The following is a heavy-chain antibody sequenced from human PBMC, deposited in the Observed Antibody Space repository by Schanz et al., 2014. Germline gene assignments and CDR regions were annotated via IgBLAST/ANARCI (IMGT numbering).Heavy chain of an antibody. Sequence: QVQLVQSGAEMKKPGASVKVSCKASGYTFTGYYMHWVRQAPGQGLEWMGWIIPILGIANYAQKFQGRVTITADRSTSTAYMELSSLRSEDTAVYYCARLGTGMAVAGSVIDSYYYYMDVWGEGTTVTVSS. D-gene: IGHD6-19*01. V-gene: IGHV1-69*09. CDR3: ARLGTGMAVAGSVIDSYYYYMDV. J-gene: IGHJ6*03. CDR1: GYTFTGYY. CDR2: IIPILGIA.